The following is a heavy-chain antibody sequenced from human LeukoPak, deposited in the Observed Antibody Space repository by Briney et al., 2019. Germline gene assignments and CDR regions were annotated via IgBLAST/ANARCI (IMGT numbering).Heavy chain of an antibody. CDR3: ARVPYSSGWYDY. Sequence: GGSLRLSCAASGFTFSSYWMSWVRQAPGKGREGVANIKQDGSEKYYVDSVKGRFTISRDNAKDSLYLQMNSLRAEDTAVYYCARVPYSSGWYDYWGQGTLVTVSS. D-gene: IGHD6-19*01. J-gene: IGHJ4*02. CDR2: IKQDGSEK. CDR1: GFTFSSYW. V-gene: IGHV3-7*01.